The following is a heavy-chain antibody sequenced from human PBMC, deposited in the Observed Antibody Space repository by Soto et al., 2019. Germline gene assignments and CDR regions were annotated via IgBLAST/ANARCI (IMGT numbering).Heavy chain of an antibody. V-gene: IGHV4-34*01. J-gene: IGHJ4*02. CDR2: INHRGST. CDR1: GGSFSGYY. D-gene: IGHD3-10*01. Sequence: PSETLSLTCAVYGGSFSGYYWSWIRQPPGKGLEWIGEINHRGSTNYNPSLKSRVTISVDTSKNQFSLKLSSVTAADTAVYYCARGSSSGYVDWGQGTLVTVSS. CDR3: ARGSSSGYVD.